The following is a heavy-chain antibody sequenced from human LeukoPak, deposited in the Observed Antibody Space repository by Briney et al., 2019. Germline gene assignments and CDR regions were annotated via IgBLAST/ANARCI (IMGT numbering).Heavy chain of an antibody. CDR1: SGSISSYY. Sequence: SETLSLTCTVSSGSISSYYWSWIRQPPGKGLEWIGYIYTSGSTNYNPSLKSRVTISVDTSKNQFSLKLSSVTAADTAVYYCARLRYFDSSGYYPTWGQGTLVTVSS. CDR2: IYTSGST. J-gene: IGHJ5*02. V-gene: IGHV4-4*09. D-gene: IGHD3-22*01. CDR3: ARLRYFDSSGYYPT.